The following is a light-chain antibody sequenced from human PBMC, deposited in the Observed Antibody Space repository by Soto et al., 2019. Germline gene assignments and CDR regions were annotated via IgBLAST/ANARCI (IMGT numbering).Light chain of an antibody. CDR1: QTIRSNY. CDR2: GAS. J-gene: IGKJ1*01. Sequence: ETVLTQSPGTLSLSPGERATLSCRASQTIRSNYLAWYRQTPGQAPRLLIYGASNRATGIADRFSGSGSGTDFTLIISRLEPEDFALYYCQQYGSSLWTFGQGTKVEIK. CDR3: QQYGSSLWT. V-gene: IGKV3-20*01.